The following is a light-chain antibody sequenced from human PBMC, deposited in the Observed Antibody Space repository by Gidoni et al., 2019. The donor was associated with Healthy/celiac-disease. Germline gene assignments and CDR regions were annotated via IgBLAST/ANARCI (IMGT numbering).Light chain of an antibody. CDR2: EAS. V-gene: IGKV3D-20*01. J-gene: IGKJ1*01. Sequence: ELVLTQSPATLSLSPGERATLSCGASQSGSSSYLAWYQQKPGLAPRLLIYEASSRATGIPDRFSGSGSGTDFTLTISRLEPEDFAVYYCQQYGSSRTFGQGTKVEIK. CDR3: QQYGSSRT. CDR1: QSGSSSY.